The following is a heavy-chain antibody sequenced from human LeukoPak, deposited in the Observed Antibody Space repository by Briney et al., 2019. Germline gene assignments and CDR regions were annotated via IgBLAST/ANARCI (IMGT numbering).Heavy chain of an antibody. J-gene: IGHJ6*02. CDR1: GFTFSSYW. CDR3: AREFGSQTVYYYGMDV. V-gene: IGHV3-74*01. CDR2: IDGDEGTT. D-gene: IGHD3-10*01. Sequence: GGSLRLSCAASGFTFSSYWMHWVRQAPGMGLVWVSRIDGDEGTTTYADSVRGRFTISRDNAKNTLYLQMNSLRAEDTAVYYCAREFGSQTVYYYGMDVWGQGTTVTVSS.